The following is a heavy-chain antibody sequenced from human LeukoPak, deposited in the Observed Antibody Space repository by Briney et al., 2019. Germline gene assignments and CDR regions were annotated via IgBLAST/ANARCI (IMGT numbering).Heavy chain of an antibody. CDR2: ISGSGGST. V-gene: IGHV3-23*01. D-gene: IGHD6-19*01. J-gene: IGHJ2*01. CDR1: GFTFSSYA. Sequence: PGGSLRLSCAASGFTFSSYAMSWVRQAPGKGLEWVSAISGSGGSTYYADSVKGRFTISRDNSKNTLYLQMNSLRAEDTAVYYCAKDGSGSSGWYEDWYFDLWGRGTLVTVSS. CDR3: AKDGSGSSGWYEDWYFDL.